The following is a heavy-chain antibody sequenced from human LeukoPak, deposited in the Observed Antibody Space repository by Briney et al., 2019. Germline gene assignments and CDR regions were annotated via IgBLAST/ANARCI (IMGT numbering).Heavy chain of an antibody. J-gene: IGHJ4*02. CDR3: AKPSPGTGDILTGCLSY. CDR1: GFTFSSYA. CDR2: ISGSGGST. V-gene: IGHV3-23*01. D-gene: IGHD3-9*01. Sequence: PGGSLRLSRAASGFTFSSYAMSWVRQAPGKGLEWVSAISGSGGSTYYADSVKGRFTISRDNSKNTLYLQMNSLRAEDTAVYYCAKPSPGTGDILTGCLSYWGQGTLVTVSS.